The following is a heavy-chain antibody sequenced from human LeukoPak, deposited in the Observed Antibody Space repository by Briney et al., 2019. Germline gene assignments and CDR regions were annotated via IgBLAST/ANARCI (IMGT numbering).Heavy chain of an antibody. CDR2: INPITGDT. CDR3: ARYFAVPDGGGFDY. CDR1: GYTFSSHY. V-gene: IGHV1-2*02. D-gene: IGHD3-3*01. J-gene: IGHJ4*02. Sequence: ASVKVSCKASGYTFSSHYMHWVRQAPGQGLEWLGWINPITGDTKYAQKFQGSVTMTRDTSISTVYMELSGLTSDDTAIYYCARYFAVPDGGGFDYWGQGTLVTVSS.